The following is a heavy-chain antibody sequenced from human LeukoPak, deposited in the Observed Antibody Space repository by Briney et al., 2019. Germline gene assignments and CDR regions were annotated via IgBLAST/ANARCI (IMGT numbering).Heavy chain of an antibody. V-gene: IGHV1-8*03. CDR1: GYTFTSYD. J-gene: IGHJ4*02. CDR3: ARGWELMRRFDS. CDR2: MNPNSGNT. Sequence: ASVKVSCKASGYTFTSYDINWVRQATGLGLEWMGWMNPNSGNTGYAQKFQGRVTITRNTSISTAYMELSSLRSEDTAVYYCARGWELMRRFDSWGQGTLVTVSS. D-gene: IGHD1-26*01.